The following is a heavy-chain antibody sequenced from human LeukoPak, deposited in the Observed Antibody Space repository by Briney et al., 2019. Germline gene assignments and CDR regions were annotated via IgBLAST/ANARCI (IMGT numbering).Heavy chain of an antibody. V-gene: IGHV3-15*01. CDR2: IKSRTDGGTT. D-gene: IGHD3-22*01. CDR3: ALFYYDSSGYYEAIGYSYGKDV. CDR1: GFTFNKAW. Sequence: GGSLRLSCAASGFTFNKAWMSWVRQAPGKGLEWIGRIKSRTDGGTTDYAAPVKGRFTISRDDSKSMLYLQMNSLKNEDTAVYFCALFYYDSSGYYEAIGYSYGKDVWGQGTTVTVSS. J-gene: IGHJ6*02.